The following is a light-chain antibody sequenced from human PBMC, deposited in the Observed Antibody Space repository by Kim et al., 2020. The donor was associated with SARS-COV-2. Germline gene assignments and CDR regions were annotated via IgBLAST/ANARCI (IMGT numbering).Light chain of an antibody. CDR2: YDN. Sequence: SYELTQPPSVSVAPGQTATITCGGNNIGGKSVQWYQQKPGQAPVMVIYYDNARPAGIPERFSGSNSGNTATLTISKVEAGDESDYYCQVWDTSSEHHVFGTGTKVTVL. J-gene: IGLJ1*01. CDR3: QVWDTSSEHHV. V-gene: IGLV3-21*04. CDR1: NIGGKS.